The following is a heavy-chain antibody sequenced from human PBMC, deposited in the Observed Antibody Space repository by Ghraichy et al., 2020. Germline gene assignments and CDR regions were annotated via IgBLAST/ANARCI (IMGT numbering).Heavy chain of an antibody. J-gene: IGHJ6*02. CDR2: IVVGSGNT. CDR3: AADQRENTIFGVVTSPLYYYYGMDV. D-gene: IGHD3-3*01. Sequence: SVKVSCKASGFTFTSSAVQWVRQARGQRLEWIGWIVVGSGNTNYAQKFQERVTITRDMSTSTAYMELSSLRSEDTAVYYCAADQRENTIFGVVTSPLYYYYGMDVWGQGTTVTVSS. V-gene: IGHV1-58*01. CDR1: GFTFTSSA.